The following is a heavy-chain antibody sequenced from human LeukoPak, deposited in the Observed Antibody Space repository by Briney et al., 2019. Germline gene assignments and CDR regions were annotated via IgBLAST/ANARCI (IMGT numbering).Heavy chain of an antibody. D-gene: IGHD4-17*01. V-gene: IGHV3-23*01. J-gene: IGHJ4*02. Sequence: GGSLRLSCAASGFTFSSYAMSWVRQAPGKRLEWVSAVSDSGGNTYYGDSVKGRFTISRDNSKNTLYLQMNSLRAEDTAVYYCAKAGTVTSYGDYVGWGQGTLVTVSS. CDR1: GFTFSSYA. CDR2: VSDSGGNT. CDR3: AKAGTVTSYGDYVG.